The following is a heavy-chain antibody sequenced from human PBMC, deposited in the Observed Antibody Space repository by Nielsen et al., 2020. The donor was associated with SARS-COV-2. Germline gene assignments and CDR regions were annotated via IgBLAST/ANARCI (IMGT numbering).Heavy chain of an antibody. V-gene: IGHV3-21*01. CDR2: ITMSGAYM. CDR1: GFRFTSYS. CDR3: ARDRSGYAFDF. J-gene: IGHJ4*02. D-gene: IGHD5-18*01. Sequence: GESLKISCAASGFRFTSYSMNWVRQAPGKGLEWVASITMSGAYMYYADSVRGRFTVSRDNAKDSLYLQMNSLRAEDTAMYYCARDRSGYAFDFWGQGALVTVSS.